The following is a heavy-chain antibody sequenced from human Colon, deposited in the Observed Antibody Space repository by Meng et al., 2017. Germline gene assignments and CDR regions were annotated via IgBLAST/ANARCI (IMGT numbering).Heavy chain of an antibody. D-gene: IGHD2-8*01. CDR3: ARGGGCVNGVCGSLDY. Sequence: LELAASAPGLVTPSGALSPPGAVSGGSITTNNWVSWVRRPPGKGLEWIGEIHPSGGTNYNPSLKSRVTMSIDNSKRQFSLNLSSVTAADTAVYYCARGGGCVNGVCGSLDYWGQGTLVTVSS. CDR2: IHPSGGT. V-gene: IGHV4-4*02. J-gene: IGHJ4*02. CDR1: GGSITTNNW.